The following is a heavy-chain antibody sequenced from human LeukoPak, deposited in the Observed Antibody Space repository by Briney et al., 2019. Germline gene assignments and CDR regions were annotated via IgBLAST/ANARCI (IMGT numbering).Heavy chain of an antibody. CDR1: GFSFSDCG. CDR2: IWKDGGDK. D-gene: IGHD1-26*01. Sequence: GGSLRLSCAASGFSFSDCGMHWVRQAPDKGLEWVALIWKDGGDKYYTDSVKGRFTISRDNSKNTLYLQMNSLRAEDTAAYYRAGDRATSYFDYWGQGALVTISS. J-gene: IGHJ4*02. CDR3: AGDRATSYFDY. V-gene: IGHV3-33*01.